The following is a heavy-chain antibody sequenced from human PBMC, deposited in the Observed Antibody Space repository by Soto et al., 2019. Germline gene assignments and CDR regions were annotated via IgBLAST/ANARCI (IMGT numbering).Heavy chain of an antibody. V-gene: IGHV1-2*04. CDR3: ARGLGIAAAASYYYYGMDV. CDR2: INPNSGGT. Sequence: ASVKVSCKASGYTFTGYYMHWVRQAPGQGLEWMGWINPNSGGTNYAQKFQGWVTMTRDTSISTAYMELSRLRSDDTAVYYCARGLGIAAAASYYYYGMDVWGQGTTVTVSS. D-gene: IGHD6-13*01. CDR1: GYTFTGYY. J-gene: IGHJ6*02.